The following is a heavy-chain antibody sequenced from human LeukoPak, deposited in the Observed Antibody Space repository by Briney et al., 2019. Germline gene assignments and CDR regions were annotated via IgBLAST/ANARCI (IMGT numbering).Heavy chain of an antibody. CDR1: RFTFSNYA. CDR2: ISGSGGNT. V-gene: IGHV3-23*01. CDR3: AKTSGGSGYNDAFDI. J-gene: IGHJ3*02. D-gene: IGHD3-22*01. Sequence: GGSLRLSCAASRFTFSNYAMGWVRQAPGKGLEWVSAISGSGGNTYNTDSVKGRFTISRDNSKNTLYLQMNSLRAEDTAVYYCAKTSGGSGYNDAFDIWGQGTMVTVSS.